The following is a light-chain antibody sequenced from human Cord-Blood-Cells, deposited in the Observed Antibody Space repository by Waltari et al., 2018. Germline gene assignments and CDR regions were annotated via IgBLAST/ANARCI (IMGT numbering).Light chain of an antibody. CDR3: AAWDDSLNGVV. V-gene: IGLV1-44*01. J-gene: IGLJ2*01. CDR1: SSNIGSNT. Sequence: QSVLTQPPSASGTPGQRGTISCSGSSSNIGSNTVNWYQQPPGTAPKLLTYSNNQRPCGVPDRFSGAKSGTSAALAISGLQSEDEAYCYCAAWDDSLNGVVFGGGPKLSV. CDR2: SNN.